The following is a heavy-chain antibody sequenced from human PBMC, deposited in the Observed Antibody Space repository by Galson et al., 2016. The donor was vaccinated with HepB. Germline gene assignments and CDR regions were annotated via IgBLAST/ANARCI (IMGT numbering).Heavy chain of an antibody. J-gene: IGHJ4*02. V-gene: IGHV3-49*03. Sequence: SLRLSCAASGFTFVDYAMGWCRQAPGKGLERIGYIGGKTYGVTIRYAASVKGRFTISRDDSKNIAYLQMDSLNAEDTAIYYCVADHGGFDALDFWGQGTLVTVSS. CDR3: VADHGGFDALDF. D-gene: IGHD4-23*01. CDR2: IGGKTYGVTI. CDR1: GFTFVDYA.